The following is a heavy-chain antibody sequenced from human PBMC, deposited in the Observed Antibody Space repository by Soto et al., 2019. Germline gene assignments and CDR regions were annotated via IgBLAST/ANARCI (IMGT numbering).Heavy chain of an antibody. D-gene: IGHD2-2*01. CDR1: GFTFSSYG. CDR3: ARDWTNCSSTSCYAGILDY. J-gene: IGHJ4*02. Sequence: QVQLVESGGGVVQPGRSLRLSCAASGFTFSSYGMHWVRQAPGKGLEGVAVIWYDGSNKYYADSVKGRFTISRDNSKNTLYLQMNSLRAEDTAVYYCARDWTNCSSTSCYAGILDYWGQGTLVTVSS. V-gene: IGHV3-33*01. CDR2: IWYDGSNK.